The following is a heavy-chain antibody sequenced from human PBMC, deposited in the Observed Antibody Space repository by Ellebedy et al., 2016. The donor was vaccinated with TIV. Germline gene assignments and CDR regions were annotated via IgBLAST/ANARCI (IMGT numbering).Heavy chain of an antibody. D-gene: IGHD1-1*01. J-gene: IGHJ4*02. CDR3: ATGNYWDQLLVY. Sequence: MPSETLSLTCTVSGGSISSSSYYWGWIRQPPGKGLEWIGSIYYSGSTYYNPSLESRVTISVDTSKNQFSLNLSSVTAADTAVYYCATGNYWDQLLVYWGQGTLVTVSS. CDR2: IYYSGST. CDR1: GGSISSSSYY. V-gene: IGHV4-39*07.